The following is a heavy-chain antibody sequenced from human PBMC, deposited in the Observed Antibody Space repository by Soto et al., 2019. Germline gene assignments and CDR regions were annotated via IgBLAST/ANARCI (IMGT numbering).Heavy chain of an antibody. V-gene: IGHV3-48*02. CDR2: ISSSSSTI. CDR1: GFTISSYS. Sequence: GGSLRLSCAASGFTISSYSMNWVRQAPGKGLEWVSYISSSSSTIYYADSVKGRFTISRDNAKNSLYLQMNSLRDEDTAVYYCARDVGREAAGTPLDDWYFDLWGRGTLVTFSS. J-gene: IGHJ2*01. CDR3: ARDVGREAAGTPLDDWYFDL. D-gene: IGHD6-13*01.